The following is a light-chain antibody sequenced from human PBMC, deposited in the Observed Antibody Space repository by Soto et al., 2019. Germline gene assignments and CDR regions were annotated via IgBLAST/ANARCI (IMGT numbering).Light chain of an antibody. V-gene: IGKV3-15*01. CDR2: GAS. CDR1: QSVSSN. Sequence: EVVMTQSPATLSVSPGERATLSCRASQSVSSNLAWYQQKPGQAPRLLMYGASTRAKGIPARFSGGGSGTEFTLTISSLQSEDFAVYYCQQYNNWPRTFGQGTKVDI. CDR3: QQYNNWPRT. J-gene: IGKJ1*01.